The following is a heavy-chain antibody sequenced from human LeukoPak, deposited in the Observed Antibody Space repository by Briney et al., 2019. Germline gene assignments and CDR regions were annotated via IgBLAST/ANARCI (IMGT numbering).Heavy chain of an antibody. V-gene: IGHV3-30*04. D-gene: IGHD3-10*01. CDR1: GFTFITYA. J-gene: IGHJ5*02. CDR3: AREMYRFGEPGTRWFDP. Sequence: PGGSLRLPCAAPGFTFITYAMHWVRQAPGKGLEWVAFTSYDGSNKYYADSGKGRFTISRDNSKNTLYLQMNRLRAEDTAIYYCAREMYRFGEPGTRWFDPWGQGTLVTVSS. CDR2: TSYDGSNK.